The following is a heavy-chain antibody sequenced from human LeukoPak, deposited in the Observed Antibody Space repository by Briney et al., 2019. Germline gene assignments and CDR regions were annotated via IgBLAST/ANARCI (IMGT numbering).Heavy chain of an antibody. CDR2: ISGSGGRT. CDR1: GFTFSSYA. Sequence: GXXLRLSCAASGFTFSSYAMSWVRQAPGKGVEWVSDISGSGGRTYYADSAKGRFNISRDNSKKTLYLQMNRLRAEDTAVYYCAKDYRYCTSTSCYGDDAFDIWGQGTMVSVSS. CDR3: AKDYRYCTSTSCYGDDAFDI. V-gene: IGHV3-23*01. J-gene: IGHJ3*02. D-gene: IGHD2-2*01.